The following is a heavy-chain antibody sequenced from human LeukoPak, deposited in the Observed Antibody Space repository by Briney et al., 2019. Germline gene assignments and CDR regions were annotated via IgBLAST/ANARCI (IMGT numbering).Heavy chain of an antibody. CDR1: AFTVSSNY. V-gene: IGHV3-53*01. CDR3: AKPGEASNYYFDY. J-gene: IGHJ4*02. CDR2: IYSGGST. D-gene: IGHD2-21*01. Sequence: GGSLRLSCADSAFTVSSNYMSWVRQAPGKGLEWVSVIYSGGSTYYADSVKGRFTISRDNSKNTLYLQMNSLRAEDTALYYCAKPGEASNYYFDYWGQGALVTVSS.